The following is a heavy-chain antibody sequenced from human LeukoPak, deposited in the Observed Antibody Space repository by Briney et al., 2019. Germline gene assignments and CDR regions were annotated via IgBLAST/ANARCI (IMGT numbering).Heavy chain of an antibody. CDR1: GFTFSSYW. V-gene: IGHV3-74*01. D-gene: IGHD1-26*01. CDR3: ARDKIVGATNFDY. CDR2: INSDGSST. J-gene: IGHJ4*02. Sequence: GGSPRLSCAASGFTFSSYWMHWVRQAPGKGLVWVSRINSDGSSTSYADSVKGRFTISRDSAKNTLYLEMNSLRAEDTAVYYCARDKIVGATNFDYWGQGTLVTVSS.